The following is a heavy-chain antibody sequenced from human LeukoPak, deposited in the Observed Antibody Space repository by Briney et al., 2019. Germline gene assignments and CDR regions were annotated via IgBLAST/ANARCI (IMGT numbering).Heavy chain of an antibody. D-gene: IGHD2-21*02. CDR2: IYSGGST. CDR3: VREDTPATANY. Sequence: PGGSLRLSYAASGFTVSSNYMSWVRQAPGKGLEWVSVIYSGGSTYYADSVKGRFTISRDNSKNTLYLQMNSLRAEDTAVYYCVREDTPATANYWGQGTLVTISS. CDR1: GFTVSSNY. J-gene: IGHJ4*02. V-gene: IGHV3-53*01.